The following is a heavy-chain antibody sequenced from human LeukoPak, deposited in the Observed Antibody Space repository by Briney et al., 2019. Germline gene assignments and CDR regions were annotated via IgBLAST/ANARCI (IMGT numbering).Heavy chain of an antibody. J-gene: IGHJ4*02. Sequence: PGGSLELSCAVSGITLSNYGLSWVRPAPGKGVEWVAGIRDRGCRTIYAASGKGRFTISTDHHKNTLYLQMNSLRTEDTAVYFCAKRCVVIRAILVGFHKEAYYFDSWGQGALVTVSS. D-gene: IGHD2-21*01. CDR3: AKRCVVIRAILVGFHKEAYYFDS. V-gene: IGHV3-23*01. CDR1: GITLSNYG. CDR2: IRDRGCRT.